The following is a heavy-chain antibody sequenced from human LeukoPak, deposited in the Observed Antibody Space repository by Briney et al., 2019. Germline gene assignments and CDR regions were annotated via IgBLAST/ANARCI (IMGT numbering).Heavy chain of an antibody. CDR2: MSYDGTNK. J-gene: IGHJ3*02. D-gene: IGHD3-22*01. Sequence: GGSLRLSCVVSGFTVTGYSMHWVRQAPGTGLEWVAVMSYDGTNKYYADSVKGRFTISRDNSKNTLYLQMNNLRAQDTAVYYCGREGGITMIREVKVLNAFDIWGKGKMVTVS. V-gene: IGHV3-30-3*01. CDR1: GFTVTGYS. CDR3: GREGGITMIREVKVLNAFDI.